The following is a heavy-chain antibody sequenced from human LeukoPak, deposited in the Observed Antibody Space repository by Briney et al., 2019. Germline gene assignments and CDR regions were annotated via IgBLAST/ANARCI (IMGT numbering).Heavy chain of an antibody. Sequence: AASVKVSCKASGYTFTDYYIHWVRQAPGQGLEWMGWINPNSGGTNYAQKFQGRVTMTRDTSISTAYMELSRLRSDDTAVYYCAREMITFGGVIARQNAAVGYWGQGTLVTVSS. D-gene: IGHD3-16*02. CDR1: GYTFTDYY. CDR2: INPNSGGT. J-gene: IGHJ4*02. CDR3: AREMITFGGVIARQNAAVGY. V-gene: IGHV1-2*02.